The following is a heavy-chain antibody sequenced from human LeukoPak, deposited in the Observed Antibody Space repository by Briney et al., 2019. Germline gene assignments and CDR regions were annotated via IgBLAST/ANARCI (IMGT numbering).Heavy chain of an antibody. V-gene: IGHV4-34*01. Sequence: LGSLRLSCAASGFTFSSFAMSWIRQPPGKGLEWIGEINHSASTNYNPSLKSRVTISVDTSKNQFSLKLSSVTAADTAVYYCARAAGRYYYGSGSYYPTDSFDYWGQGTLVTVSS. CDR3: ARAAGRYYYGSGSYYPTDSFDY. CDR1: GFTFSSFA. CDR2: INHSAST. J-gene: IGHJ4*02. D-gene: IGHD3-10*01.